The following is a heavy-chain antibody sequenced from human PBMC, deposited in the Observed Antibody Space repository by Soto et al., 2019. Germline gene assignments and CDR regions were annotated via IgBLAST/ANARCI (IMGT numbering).Heavy chain of an antibody. Sequence: ASVKVSCKTSGGTFSSYAISWVRQAPGQGLEWMGGINPNSGGTNYAQKFQGWVTMTRDTSISTAYMELSRLRSDDTAVYYCARDPITGTMAGEHYYYGMDVWGQGTTVTVSS. CDR1: GGTFSSYA. V-gene: IGHV1-2*04. CDR3: ARDPITGTMAGEHYYYGMDV. CDR2: INPNSGGT. D-gene: IGHD1-7*01. J-gene: IGHJ6*02.